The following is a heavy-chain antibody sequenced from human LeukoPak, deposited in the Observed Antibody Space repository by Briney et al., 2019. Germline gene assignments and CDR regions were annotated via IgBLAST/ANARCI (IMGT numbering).Heavy chain of an antibody. CDR1: GFSFSAYY. V-gene: IGHV3-11*04. J-gene: IGHJ4*02. CDR3: ARDGTSSFFDY. Sequence: PGGSLRLSCEASGFSFSAYYMTWIRQPPGKGLEWIAYIKSGGSTVYYADSVKGRFTISRDNSKNTLYLQMNSLRAEDTAVYYFARDGTSSFFDYGARETRATVP. CDR2: IKSGGSTV.